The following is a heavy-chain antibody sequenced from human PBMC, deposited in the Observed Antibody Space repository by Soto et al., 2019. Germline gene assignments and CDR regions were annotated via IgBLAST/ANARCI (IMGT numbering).Heavy chain of an antibody. J-gene: IGHJ3*02. D-gene: IGHD3-9*01. CDR1: GGSISSSSYY. Sequence: LSLTCTVSGGSISSSSYYWGWIRQPPGKGLEWIGSIYYSGSTYYNPSLKSRVTISVDTSKNQFSLKPSSVTPADTAVYYCARPPTGSFHHSFDIWGRGTRVTVSS. V-gene: IGHV4-39*01. CDR2: IYYSGST. CDR3: ARPPTGSFHHSFDI.